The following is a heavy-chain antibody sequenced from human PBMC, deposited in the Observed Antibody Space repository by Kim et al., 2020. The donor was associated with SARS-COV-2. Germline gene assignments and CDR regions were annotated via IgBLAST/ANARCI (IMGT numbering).Heavy chain of an antibody. D-gene: IGHD3-22*01. V-gene: IGHV3-48*03. Sequence: ADSVKGRFTISRDNAKNSLYLQMNSLRAEDTAVYYCARTTYYYDSGAFDIWGQGTMVTVSS. CDR3: ARTTYYYDSGAFDI. J-gene: IGHJ3*02.